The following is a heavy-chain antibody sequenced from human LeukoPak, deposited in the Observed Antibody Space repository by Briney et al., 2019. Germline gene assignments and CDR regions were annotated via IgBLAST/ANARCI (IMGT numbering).Heavy chain of an antibody. CDR3: ARDRSAGTTGGWFDP. V-gene: IGHV3-30*02. Sequence: QAGGSLRLSCAASGFTFSSYGMHWVRQAPGKGLEWVAFIRYDGSNKYYADSVKGRFTVSRDNTKNSLYLQMNSLRAEDTAIYYCARDRSAGTTGGWFDPWGQGTLVTVSS. J-gene: IGHJ5*02. CDR1: GFTFSSYG. D-gene: IGHD1-1*01. CDR2: IRYDGSNK.